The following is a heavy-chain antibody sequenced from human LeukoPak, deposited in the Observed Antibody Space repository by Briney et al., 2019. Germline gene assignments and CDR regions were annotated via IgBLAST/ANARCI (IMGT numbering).Heavy chain of an antibody. V-gene: IGHV4-31*03. D-gene: IGHD2-2*01. CDR1: GGSISSGGYY. J-gene: IGHJ4*02. Sequence: SQTLSLTCTVSGGSISSGGYYWSWLRQHPGKGLEWIGYIYYSGSTYYNPSLKSRVTISVDTSKNQFSLKLSSVTAADTAVYYCARSSSTSWGYFDYWGQGTLVTVSS. CDR3: ARSSSTSWGYFDY. CDR2: IYYSGST.